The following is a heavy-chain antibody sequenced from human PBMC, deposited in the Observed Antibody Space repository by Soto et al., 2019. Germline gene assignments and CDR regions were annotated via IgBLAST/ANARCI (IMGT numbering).Heavy chain of an antibody. Sequence: ASVKVSCKASGGTFSSYAISWVRQAPGQGLEWMGGIIPIFGTANYAQKFQGRVTITADESTSTAYMELSSLRSEDTAVYYCARDLLSSGWSDGYWGQGTLVTVSS. J-gene: IGHJ4*02. D-gene: IGHD6-19*01. CDR3: ARDLLSSGWSDGY. CDR1: GGTFSSYA. CDR2: IIPIFGTA. V-gene: IGHV1-69*13.